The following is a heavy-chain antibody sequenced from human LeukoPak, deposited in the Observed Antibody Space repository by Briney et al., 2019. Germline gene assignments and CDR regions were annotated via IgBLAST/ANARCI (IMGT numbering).Heavy chain of an antibody. CDR2: ISSSGSTI. D-gene: IGHD3-3*01. CDR3: ARGAMYWRGSFDY. Sequence: GGSLRLSCAASGFTFSSYEMNWVRQAPGKGLEWVSYISSSGSTIYYADSVKGRFTISRDNSKNTLYLQMNSLRAEDTAVYYCARGAMYWRGSFDYWGQGTLVTVSS. V-gene: IGHV3-48*03. CDR1: GFTFSSYE. J-gene: IGHJ4*02.